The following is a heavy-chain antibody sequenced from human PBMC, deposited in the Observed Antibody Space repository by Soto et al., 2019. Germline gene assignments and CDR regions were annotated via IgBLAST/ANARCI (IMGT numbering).Heavy chain of an antibody. CDR1: GFTFSSYA. V-gene: IGHV3-23*01. D-gene: IGHD2-8*01. Sequence: EVQLLESGGGLVQPGGSLRLSCAASGFTFSSYAMSWVRQAPGKGLEWVSGISATGGSTYYADSVKGRFTISRDNSKNTLYLQMSSLRAEDAAVYYCAKTYGTVWSHWYFDLWCRGTLVTVSS. CDR3: AKTYGTVWSHWYFDL. CDR2: ISATGGST. J-gene: IGHJ2*01.